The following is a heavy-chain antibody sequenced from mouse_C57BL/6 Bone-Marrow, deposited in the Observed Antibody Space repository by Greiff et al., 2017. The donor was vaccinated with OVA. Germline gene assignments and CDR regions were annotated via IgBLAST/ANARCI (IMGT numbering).Heavy chain of an antibody. CDR3: ARDETARGFAY. Sequence: DVHLVESGGGLVKPGGSLKLSCAASGFTFSSYAMSWVRQTPGKRLEWFATISDGGSYTYYPDNVKGRFTITRDNAKNSLYLQMSHLKSEDTAMYYCARDETARGFAYWGQGTLVTVSA. V-gene: IGHV5-4*01. CDR1: GFTFSSYA. CDR2: ISDGGSYT. D-gene: IGHD3-1*01. J-gene: IGHJ3*01.